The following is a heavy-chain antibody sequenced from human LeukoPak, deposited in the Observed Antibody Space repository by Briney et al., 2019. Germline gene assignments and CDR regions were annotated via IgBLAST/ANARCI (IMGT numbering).Heavy chain of an antibody. Sequence: SVKVSCKASGGTFSSYAISWVRQAPGQGLEWMGGIIPIFGTANYAQKFQGRVTITADKSTSTAYMELSSLSSEDTAVYYCARDPNLGYCSSTSCYPPDWGQGTLVTVSS. D-gene: IGHD2-2*01. CDR3: ARDPNLGYCSSTSCYPPD. CDR1: GGTFSSYA. V-gene: IGHV1-69*06. J-gene: IGHJ4*02. CDR2: IIPIFGTA.